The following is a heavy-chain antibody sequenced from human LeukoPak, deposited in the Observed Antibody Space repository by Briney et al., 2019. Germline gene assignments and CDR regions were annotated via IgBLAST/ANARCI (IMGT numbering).Heavy chain of an antibody. CDR1: GYSISSGYY. Sequence: SETLSLTCAVSGYSISSGYYWGWIRQPPGKGLEWIGSIYHSGSTYYNPPLKSRVTISVDTSKNQFSLKLSSVTAADTAVYYCARDGRYCTNGVCYRSFDYWGQGTLVTVSS. J-gene: IGHJ4*02. D-gene: IGHD2-8*01. V-gene: IGHV4-38-2*02. CDR3: ARDGRYCTNGVCYRSFDY. CDR2: IYHSGST.